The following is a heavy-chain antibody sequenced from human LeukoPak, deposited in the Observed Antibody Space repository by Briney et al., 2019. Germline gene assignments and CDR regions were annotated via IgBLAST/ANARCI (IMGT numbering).Heavy chain of an antibody. CDR1: GFTVSSYY. V-gene: IGHV3-53*01. CDR2: IYTGGGR. J-gene: IGHJ4*02. CDR3: AKHHRMAARLVYFDY. Sequence: GGSLRLSCAASGFTVSSYYMNWVRQAPGKELEWVSVIYTGGGRYYADSVRGRFTISRDTSKNMVFLQMNSLRVEDTAVYYCAKHHRMAARLVYFDYWGQGTLVTVSS. D-gene: IGHD6-6*01.